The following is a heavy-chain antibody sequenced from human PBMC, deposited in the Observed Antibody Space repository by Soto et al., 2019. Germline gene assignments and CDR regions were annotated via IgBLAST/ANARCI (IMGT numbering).Heavy chain of an antibody. V-gene: IGHV1-2*02. Sequence: ASVKGSCKASGHTFTGHHMHWVRQAPGQGLEWMGLIDLDIGDTKYAQKFQGRVTSTSDTSITTAYMELRGLRSDDTAVYYCGLETTGTAGFDYWGQGPLVTVSS. CDR1: GHTFTGHH. CDR3: GLETTGTAGFDY. J-gene: IGHJ4*02. D-gene: IGHD2-21*02. CDR2: IDLDIGDT.